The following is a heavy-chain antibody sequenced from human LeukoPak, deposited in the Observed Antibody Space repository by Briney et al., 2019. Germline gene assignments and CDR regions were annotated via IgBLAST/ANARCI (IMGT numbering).Heavy chain of an antibody. CDR2: ISYDGSNK. D-gene: IGHD5-18*01. V-gene: IGHV3-30-3*01. CDR3: GRDTVGYGGAFDI. CDR1: GFTFSSYN. J-gene: IGHJ3*02. Sequence: GSLRLSCVASGFTFSSYNMHWVRQATGKGLEWVAVISYDGSNKYYADSVKGRSTISRDNSKNTLYLQVNSLRPEDTAVYYCGRDTVGYGGAFDIWGQGTMVTVSS.